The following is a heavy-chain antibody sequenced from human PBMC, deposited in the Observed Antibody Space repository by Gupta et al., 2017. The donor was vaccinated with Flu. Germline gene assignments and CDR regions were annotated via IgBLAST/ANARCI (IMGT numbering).Heavy chain of an antibody. CDR2: IWYDGSNK. J-gene: IGHJ4*02. D-gene: IGHD4-17*01. V-gene: IGHV3-33*01. CDR3: ARDRGDYGENYFDY. Sequence: QVQLVESGGGVVQPGRSLRLSCAASGFTFSSYGMHWVRQAPGKGLEWVAVIWYDGSNKYYADSVKGRFTISRDNSKNTLYLQMNSLRAEDTAVYYCARDRGDYGENYFDYWGQGTLVTVSS. CDR1: GFTFSSYG.